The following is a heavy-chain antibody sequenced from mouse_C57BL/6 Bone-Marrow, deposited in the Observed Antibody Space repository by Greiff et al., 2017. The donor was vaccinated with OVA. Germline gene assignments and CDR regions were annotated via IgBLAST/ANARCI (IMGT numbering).Heavy chain of an antibody. Sequence: QVQLKESGPELVKPGASVKISCKASGYAFSSSWMNWVKQRPGKGLEWIGRIYPGDGDTNYNGKFKGKATLTADKSSSTAYMQLSSLTSEDSAVYFCAREDYSNYVPFAYWGQGTLVTVSA. CDR1: GYAFSSSW. V-gene: IGHV1-82*01. J-gene: IGHJ3*01. D-gene: IGHD2-5*01. CDR2: IYPGDGDT. CDR3: AREDYSNYVPFAY.